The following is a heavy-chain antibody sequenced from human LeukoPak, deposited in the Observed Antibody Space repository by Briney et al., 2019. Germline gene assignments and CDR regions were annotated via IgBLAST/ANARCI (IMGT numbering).Heavy chain of an antibody. D-gene: IGHD4-23*01. V-gene: IGHV3-15*01. CDR1: GFTFSNAW. CDR3: ASLSLRWSDY. Sequence: PGGSLRLSCAASGFTFSNAWMNWVRQAPGKGLEWVGRIKSKTDGDTTDYASPVKGRFTISRDDSKNTLYLQMNSLRAEDTAVYYCASLSLRWSDYWGQGTLVTVSS. CDR2: IKSKTDGDTT. J-gene: IGHJ4*02.